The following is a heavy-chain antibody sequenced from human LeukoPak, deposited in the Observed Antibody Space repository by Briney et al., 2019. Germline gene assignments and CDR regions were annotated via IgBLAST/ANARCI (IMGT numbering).Heavy chain of an antibody. CDR3: AKDPMTTVTTVDSD. V-gene: IGHV3-23*01. J-gene: IGHJ4*02. CDR1: GFTFGDYA. D-gene: IGHD4-17*01. Sequence: GGSLRLSCTASGFTFGDYAMSWFRQAPGKGLEWVSSISASDGDTYYADSVKGRFTISRDNSKNTLYLQMNSLRAEDTAVYYCAKDPMTTVTTVDSDWGQGTLVTVSS. CDR2: ISASDGDT.